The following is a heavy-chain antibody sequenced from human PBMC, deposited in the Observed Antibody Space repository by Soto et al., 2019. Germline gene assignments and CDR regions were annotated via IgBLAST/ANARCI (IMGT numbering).Heavy chain of an antibody. CDR2: ISGSGGST. J-gene: IGHJ3*02. CDR3: AKDIAAAYDAFDI. D-gene: IGHD6-13*01. CDR1: GFTFSSYA. Sequence: GGSLRLSCAASGFTFSSYAMSWVRQAPGKGLEWVSAISGSGGSTYYADSVKGRFTISSDNSKNTLYLQMNSLRAEDTAVYYCAKDIAAAYDAFDIWGQGTMVTVSS. V-gene: IGHV3-23*01.